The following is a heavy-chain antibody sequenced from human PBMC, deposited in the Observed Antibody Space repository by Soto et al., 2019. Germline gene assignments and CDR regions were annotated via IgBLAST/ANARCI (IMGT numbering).Heavy chain of an antibody. J-gene: IGHJ4*02. CDR2: IYYSGST. CDR1: GGSISSGDYY. V-gene: IGHV4-30-4*01. Sequence: PSETLSLTCTVSGGSISSGDYYWSWIRQPPGKGLEWIGYIYYSGSTYSNPSLKSRVTISVDTSKNQFSLKLTSVTAADTAVYYCARDRGENSWTPHHDYWGQGTLVTVSS. D-gene: IGHD6-13*01. CDR3: ARDRGENSWTPHHDY.